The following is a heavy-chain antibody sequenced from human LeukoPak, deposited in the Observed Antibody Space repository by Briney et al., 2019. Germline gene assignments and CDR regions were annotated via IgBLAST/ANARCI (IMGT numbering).Heavy chain of an antibody. J-gene: IGHJ3*02. V-gene: IGHV1-8*01. Sequence: AASVRVSCMDSGYTFTSYDINWVRPATGQGLEWVGWIYPNGGNTCYAQKFQSRVTKTRNTSISTPYTELSSNRSEDTAVYYCALSNRDRRDNLRLLEGLSPLPDPFDIWGQGTMVTVSS. D-gene: IGHD3-3*01. CDR3: ALSNRDRRDNLRLLEGLSPLPDPFDI. CDR1: GYTFTSYD. CDR2: IYPNGGNT.